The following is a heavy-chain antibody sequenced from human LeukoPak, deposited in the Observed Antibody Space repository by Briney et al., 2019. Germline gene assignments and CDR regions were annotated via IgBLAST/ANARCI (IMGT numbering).Heavy chain of an antibody. J-gene: IGHJ3*02. Sequence: PGGSLRLSCAASGFTVSSNYMSWVRQAPGKGLEWVSVIYSGGSTYYADSVKGRFTISRDNSKNTLYLQMNSLRAEDTAVYYCARVRRSGSYYRDDAFDIWGQGTMVTVSS. CDR3: ARVRRSGSYYRDDAFDI. D-gene: IGHD1-26*01. CDR2: IYSGGST. CDR1: GFTVSSNY. V-gene: IGHV3-53*01.